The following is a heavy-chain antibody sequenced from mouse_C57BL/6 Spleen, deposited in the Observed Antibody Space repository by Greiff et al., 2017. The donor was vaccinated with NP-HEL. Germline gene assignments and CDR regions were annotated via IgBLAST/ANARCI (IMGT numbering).Heavy chain of an antibody. CDR2: ISSGSSTI. Sequence: EVKVVESGGGLVKPGGSLKLSCAASGFTFSDYGMHWVRQAPEKGLEWVAYISSGSSTIYYADTVKGRFTISRDNAKNTLFLQMTSLRSEDTAMYYCARKRAGTRYFDVWGTGTTVTVSS. D-gene: IGHD3-3*01. V-gene: IGHV5-17*01. J-gene: IGHJ1*03. CDR3: ARKRAGTRYFDV. CDR1: GFTFSDYG.